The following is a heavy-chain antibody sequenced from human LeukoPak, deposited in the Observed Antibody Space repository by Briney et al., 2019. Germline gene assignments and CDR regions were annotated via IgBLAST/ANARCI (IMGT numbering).Heavy chain of an antibody. J-gene: IGHJ4*02. D-gene: IGHD4-23*01. Sequence: GKSLRLSCVASGFTFSTYDMHWVRQAPGKGLEWVAAISYDGGNKYYADSVKGRVTISRDNSKNTLYLQMNSLRAEDTAVYYCARHLTYGGWNSWGQGTLVTVSS. V-gene: IGHV3-33*05. CDR3: ARHLTYGGWNS. CDR2: ISYDGGNK. CDR1: GFTFSTYD.